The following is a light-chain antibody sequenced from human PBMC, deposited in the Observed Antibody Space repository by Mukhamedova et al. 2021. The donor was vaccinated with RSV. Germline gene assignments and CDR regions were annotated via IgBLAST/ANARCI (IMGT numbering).Light chain of an antibody. V-gene: IGLV2-14*03. Sequence: GTSSDVGGYNYVSWYQQHPGKAPKLMIYDVSNRPSGVSNRFSGSKSGNTASLTISGLQAEDEADYYCSSYTSSSPVVFGGGTKLTV. CDR3: SSYTSSSPVV. J-gene: IGLJ2*01. CDR1: SSDVGGYNY. CDR2: DVS.